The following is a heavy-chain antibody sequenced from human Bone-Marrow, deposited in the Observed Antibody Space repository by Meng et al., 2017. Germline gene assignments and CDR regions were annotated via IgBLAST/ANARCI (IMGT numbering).Heavy chain of an antibody. D-gene: IGHD1-26*01. CDR2: IKSKSAGGTT. CDR3: TASPATEY. V-gene: IGHV3-15*01. CDR1: GLAFSDAW. Sequence: GGGFVKPGGSLRLSCAASGLAFSDAWMSWVRQAPGKGLEWVGLIKSKSAGGTTDYAATRKSRFTISRDDSKTTMYLQMNSLKTEDTAVYYCTASPATEYWGQGTLVTVSS. J-gene: IGHJ4*02.